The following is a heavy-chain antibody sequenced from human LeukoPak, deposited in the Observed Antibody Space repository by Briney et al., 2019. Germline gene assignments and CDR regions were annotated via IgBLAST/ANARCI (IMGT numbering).Heavy chain of an antibody. Sequence: SETPSLTCAVSGYSISSGYYWGWIRQPPGKGLEWIGSIYHSGSTYYNPSLKSRVTISVDTSKNQFSLKLSSVTAADTAVYYCARSLVVVPAAIDWFDPWGQGTLVTVSS. CDR1: GYSISSGYY. CDR3: ARSLVVVPAAIDWFDP. V-gene: IGHV4-38-2*01. J-gene: IGHJ5*02. D-gene: IGHD2-2*01. CDR2: IYHSGST.